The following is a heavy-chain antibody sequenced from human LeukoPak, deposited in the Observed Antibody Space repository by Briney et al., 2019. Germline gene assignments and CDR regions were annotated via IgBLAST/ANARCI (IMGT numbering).Heavy chain of an antibody. V-gene: IGHV4-39*01. J-gene: IGHJ3*02. CDR1: GGSISSSSYY. D-gene: IGHD3-16*02. Sequence: PSETLSLTCTVSGGSISSSSYYWGWIRQPPGKGLEWIGSIYYSGSTYYNPALKSRFTIALDTPKNQFSLKLSSVTAADTAVYYCARRIYDYFCVRYRHKDAFYIWGQETMVTVS. CDR2: IYYSGST. CDR3: ARRIYDYFCVRYRHKDAFYI.